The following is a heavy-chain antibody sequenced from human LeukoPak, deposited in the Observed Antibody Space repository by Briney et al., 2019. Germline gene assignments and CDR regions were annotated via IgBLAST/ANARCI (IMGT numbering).Heavy chain of an antibody. V-gene: IGHV3-66*01. D-gene: IGHD4-11*01. CDR3: ARDRTGQQLISRKEYYYMDV. CDR2: IYSGGST. CDR1: GVSISSSNSY. J-gene: IGHJ6*03. Sequence: PSETLSLTCTVSGVSISSSNSYWGWIRQPPGKGLEWVSIIYSGGSTYYADSVKGRFTISRDNSKNTLYLQMNSLRAEDTAVYYCARDRTGQQLISRKEYYYMDVWGKGTTVTISS.